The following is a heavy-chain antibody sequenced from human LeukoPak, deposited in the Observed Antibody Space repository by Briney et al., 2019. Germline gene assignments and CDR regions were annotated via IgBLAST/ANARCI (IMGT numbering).Heavy chain of an antibody. D-gene: IGHD1-20*01. CDR3: ASRTYNWNDPDAFRGGYYYYYMDV. Sequence: SVKVSCKASGGTFSSYAISWVRQAPGQGLEWMGGIIPIFGTANYAQKFQGRVTITTDESTSTAYMELSSLRSEDTAVYYCASRTYNWNDPDAFRGGYYYYYMDVWGKGTTVTVSS. CDR2: IIPIFGTA. J-gene: IGHJ6*03. V-gene: IGHV1-69*05. CDR1: GGTFSSYA.